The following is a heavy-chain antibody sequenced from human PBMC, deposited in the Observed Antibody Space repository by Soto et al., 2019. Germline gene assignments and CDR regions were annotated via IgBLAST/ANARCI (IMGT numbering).Heavy chain of an antibody. CDR1: GFTFSSNA. Sequence: GSLRLTCAASGFTFSSNAMSWVRQAPGKGLEWLSVIGASGDSTYYAGSVKGRFTISRDNSKSTLYLQMNSLRAEDTALYYCAKDSSSSSWSSIDYWGQGILVTVSS. V-gene: IGHV3-23*01. CDR2: IGASGDST. CDR3: AKDSSSSSWSSIDY. D-gene: IGHD6-13*01. J-gene: IGHJ4*02.